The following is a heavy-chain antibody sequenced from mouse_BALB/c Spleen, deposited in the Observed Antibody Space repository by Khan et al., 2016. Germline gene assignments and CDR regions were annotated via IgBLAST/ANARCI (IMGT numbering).Heavy chain of an antibody. Sequence: EVQLQESGPGLVKPSQSLSLTCTVTGYSITSDYAWNWIRQFPGNKLEWMGYISYRGSTNYNPSLKSRISITRDTSKNQFFLQLNSVTTEDTATYFCASAPYGYDVAWFAYWGQWTLVSVSA. CDR3: ASAPYGYDVAWFAY. CDR1: GYSITSDYA. CDR2: ISYRGST. D-gene: IGHD2-2*01. V-gene: IGHV3-2*02. J-gene: IGHJ3*01.